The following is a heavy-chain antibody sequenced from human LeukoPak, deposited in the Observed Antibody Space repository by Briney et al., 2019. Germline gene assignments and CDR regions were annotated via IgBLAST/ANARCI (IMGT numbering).Heavy chain of an antibody. Sequence: SETLSLTCTVSGGSISSGGYYWSWIRQPPGKGLEWIGYIYHSGSTYYNPSLKSRVTISVDRSKNQFSLKLSSVTAADTAVYYCASPPANWGSVDAFDIWGQGTMVTVSS. CDR3: ASPPANWGSVDAFDI. CDR1: GGSISSGGYY. V-gene: IGHV4-30-2*01. J-gene: IGHJ3*02. CDR2: IYHSGST. D-gene: IGHD7-27*01.